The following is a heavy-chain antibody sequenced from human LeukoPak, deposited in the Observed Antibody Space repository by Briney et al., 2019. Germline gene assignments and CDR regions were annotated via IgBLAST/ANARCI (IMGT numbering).Heavy chain of an antibody. CDR3: ARDPYSYGCNWFDP. V-gene: IGHV3-33*01. CDR2: IWYDGSNK. J-gene: IGHJ5*02. D-gene: IGHD5-18*01. Sequence: GRSLRLSCAASGFTFSSYGMHWVRQAPGKGLEWVAVIWYDGSNKYYADSVKGRFTISRDNSKNTLYLQMNSLRAEDTAVYYCARDPYSYGCNWFDPWGQGTLVTVSS. CDR1: GFTFSSYG.